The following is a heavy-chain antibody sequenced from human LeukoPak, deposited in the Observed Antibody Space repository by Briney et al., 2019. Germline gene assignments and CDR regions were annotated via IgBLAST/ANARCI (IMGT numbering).Heavy chain of an antibody. CDR3: ARDLGLLWFGELTYWFDP. V-gene: IGHV1-46*01. D-gene: IGHD3-10*01. Sequence: ASVKVSCKASGYTFTSYYMHWVRQASGQGLEWMGIINPSGGSTSYAQKFQGRVTMTRDTSTSTVYMELSSLRSEDTAVYYCARDLGLLWFGELTYWFDPWGQGTLVTVSS. CDR2: INPSGGST. J-gene: IGHJ5*02. CDR1: GYTFTSYY.